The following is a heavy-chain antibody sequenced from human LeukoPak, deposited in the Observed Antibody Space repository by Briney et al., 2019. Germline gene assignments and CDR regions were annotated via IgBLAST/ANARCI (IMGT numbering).Heavy chain of an antibody. CDR1: GGSISSYY. D-gene: IGHD3-22*01. CDR3: ARFDPAYYDSSGSGGYFDY. J-gene: IGHJ4*02. V-gene: IGHV4-59*01. CDR2: IYYSGST. Sequence: PSETLSLTCTVSGGSISSYYWSWIRQPPGKGLEWIGYIYYSGSTNYNPSLKSRVTISVDTSKNQFSLKLSSVTAADTAVYYCARFDPAYYDSSGSGGYFDYRGQGTLVTVSS.